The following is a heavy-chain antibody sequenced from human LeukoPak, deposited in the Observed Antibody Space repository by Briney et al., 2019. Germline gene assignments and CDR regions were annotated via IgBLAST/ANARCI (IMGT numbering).Heavy chain of an antibody. J-gene: IGHJ4*02. CDR1: GASITSGYYY. CDR2: ISTSGST. Sequence: PSETLSLACTVSGASITSGYYYWSWIRQPAGKGLEWIGRISTSGSTNYNPSLRSRVTISVDTSKNHFSLKLSSVTAADTAVYYCARDPSGKDYDSSGYDFWGQGTLVTVSS. CDR3: ARDPSGKDYDSSGYDF. D-gene: IGHD3-22*01. V-gene: IGHV4-61*02.